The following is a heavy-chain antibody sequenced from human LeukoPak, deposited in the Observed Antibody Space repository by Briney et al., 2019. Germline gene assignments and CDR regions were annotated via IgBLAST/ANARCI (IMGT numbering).Heavy chain of an antibody. V-gene: IGHV6-1*01. CDR3: ARVGDMITFGGVIVEGYFDY. CDR2: TYYRSKWYN. Sequence: SQTLSLTCAISGDSVSSNSAAWNWIRQSPSRGLEWLGRTYYRSKWYNDYAVSVKSRITINPDTSKNQFSLQLNSVTPEDTAVYYCARVGDMITFGGVIVEGYFDYRGQGTLVTVSS. J-gene: IGHJ4*02. D-gene: IGHD3-16*02. CDR1: GDSVSSNSAA.